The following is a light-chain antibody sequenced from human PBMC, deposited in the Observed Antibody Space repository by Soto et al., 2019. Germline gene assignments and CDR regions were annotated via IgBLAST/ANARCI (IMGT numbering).Light chain of an antibody. Sequence: QSVLTQPASVSGSPGQSITISCTGTSSDVGSYNLVSWCQQHPGKAPKLMIYEGTKRPSGVSNRFSGSKSGNTASLTISGLQAEDEADYYCSSYAGSNTLVFGGGTQLTVL. V-gene: IGLV2-23*01. CDR3: SSYAGSNTLV. CDR1: SSDVGSYNL. J-gene: IGLJ3*02. CDR2: EGT.